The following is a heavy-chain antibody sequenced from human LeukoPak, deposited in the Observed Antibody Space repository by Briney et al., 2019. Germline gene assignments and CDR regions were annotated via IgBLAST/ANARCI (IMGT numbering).Heavy chain of an antibody. CDR2: ISAYNGNT. D-gene: IGHD3-10*01. Sequence: ASVKVSCKASGYTFTSYGISWVRQAPGQGLEWMGWISAYNGNTNYAQKLQGRVTMTTDTSTSTAYKELRSLRSDDTAVYYCARDITRITMVRGVMARPNFDYWGQGTLVTVSS. CDR3: ARDITRITMVRGVMARPNFDY. J-gene: IGHJ4*02. V-gene: IGHV1-18*01. CDR1: GYTFTSYG.